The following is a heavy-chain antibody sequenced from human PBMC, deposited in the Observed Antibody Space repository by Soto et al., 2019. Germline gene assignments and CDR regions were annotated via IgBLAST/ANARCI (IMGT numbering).Heavy chain of an antibody. D-gene: IGHD6-13*01. J-gene: IGHJ4*02. Sequence: NPSETLSLTCTVSGASISSYYWSWFRQPPGKGLEWIGYIYYTGLSNSNPSLNSRVTMSVDTSKNQFSLKLSSVTAADTAVYYCASHSSHWPFFDFWGQGTLVTVSS. V-gene: IGHV4-59*01. CDR3: ASHSSHWPFFDF. CDR1: GASISSYY. CDR2: IYYTGLS.